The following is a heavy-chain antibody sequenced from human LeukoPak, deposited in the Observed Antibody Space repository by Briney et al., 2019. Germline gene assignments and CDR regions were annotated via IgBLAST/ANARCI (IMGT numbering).Heavy chain of an antibody. D-gene: IGHD6-13*01. J-gene: IGHJ4*02. Sequence: PGGSLRLSCAGSGFTFSSYGMHWVRQAPGKGLEWVAVIWYDGTNKYYADSVKGRFTISRDNSKNTLYLQMNSLRAEDTAVYYCATVLRGSSWFYSDCWGQGTLVTVSS. CDR1: GFTFSSYG. CDR2: IWYDGTNK. V-gene: IGHV3-33*01. CDR3: ATVLRGSSWFYSDC.